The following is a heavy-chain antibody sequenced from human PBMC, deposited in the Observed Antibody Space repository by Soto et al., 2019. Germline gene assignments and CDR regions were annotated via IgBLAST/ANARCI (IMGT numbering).Heavy chain of an antibody. Sequence: QVQLVESGGGVVQPGRSLRLSCAASGFTFSSYGMHWVRQAPGKGLEWVALISYDGSNEYYADSVKGRFTISRDNSKNTLDLQMNSLRAEDTAVYYCAVTTYPMGGMDVWGQGTTVTVSS. V-gene: IGHV3-30*03. CDR3: AVTTYPMGGMDV. CDR2: ISYDGSNE. J-gene: IGHJ6*02. D-gene: IGHD4-17*01. CDR1: GFTFSSYG.